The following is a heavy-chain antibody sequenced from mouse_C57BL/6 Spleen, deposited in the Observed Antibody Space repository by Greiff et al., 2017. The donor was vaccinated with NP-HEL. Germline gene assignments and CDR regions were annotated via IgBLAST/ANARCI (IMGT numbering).Heavy chain of an antibody. CDR3: ARDEGVDWDLAWFAY. CDR1: GYSITSGYY. Sequence: VQLQESGPGLVKPSQSLSLTCSVTGYSITSGYYWNWIRQFPGNKLEWMGYISYDGSNNYNPSLKNRISITRDTSKNQFFLKLNSVSTEDTATYYCARDEGVDWDLAWFAYWGQGTLVTVSA. V-gene: IGHV3-6*01. CDR2: ISYDGSN. J-gene: IGHJ3*01. D-gene: IGHD4-1*01.